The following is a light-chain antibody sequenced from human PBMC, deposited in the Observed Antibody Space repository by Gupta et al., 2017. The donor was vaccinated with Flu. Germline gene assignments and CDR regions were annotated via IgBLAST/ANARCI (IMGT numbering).Light chain of an antibody. CDR1: QSISSW. V-gene: IGKV1-5*03. Sequence: DIQMTQSPSTLSASVGDRVTITCRASQSISSWLDWYQQKPGKAPKLLIYKASSLESGVPSRFSGSGSGTEFTLTISSLQPDDFATYYCQQYNSYSRPFGQGTKVEIK. CDR3: QQYNSYSRP. CDR2: KAS. J-gene: IGKJ1*01.